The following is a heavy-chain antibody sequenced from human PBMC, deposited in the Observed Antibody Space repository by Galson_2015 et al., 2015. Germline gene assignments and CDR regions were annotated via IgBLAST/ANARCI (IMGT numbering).Heavy chain of an antibody. CDR1: GFTVSSNY. CDR3: ARERGYCSSTSCSRDYFDY. Sequence: SLRLFCAASGFTVSSNYMSWVRQAPGKGLEWVSVIYSGGSTYYAGSVKGRFTISRDNSKNTLYLQMNSLRAEDTAVYYCARERGYCSSTSCSRDYFDYWGQGTLVTVSS. D-gene: IGHD2-2*01. CDR2: IYSGGST. J-gene: IGHJ4*02. V-gene: IGHV3-66*02.